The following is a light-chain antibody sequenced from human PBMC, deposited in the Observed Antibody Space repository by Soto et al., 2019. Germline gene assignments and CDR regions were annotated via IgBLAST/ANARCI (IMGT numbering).Light chain of an antibody. CDR1: VVAKKY. CDR2: KDS. J-gene: IGLJ2*01. V-gene: IGLV3-27*01. CDR3: YSAADNNLV. Sequence: SYELTQPSSVSVSPGQTARITCSGDVVAKKYGRWFQQKPCQAPVLVIYKDSERPSGIPERFSGSSSGTTVILTISGAQVEDEADYYCYSAADNNLVFGGGTKLTVL.